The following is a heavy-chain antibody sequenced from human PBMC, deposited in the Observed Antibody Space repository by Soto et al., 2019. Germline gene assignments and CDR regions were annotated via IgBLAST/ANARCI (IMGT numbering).Heavy chain of an antibody. Sequence: EVQLAESGGNMVQPGGSLRLSCVASGFTFNNYDMHWVRQAPGKGLEYVSSISSNGGTTYGNSVKGRFTISRDNSKNTLYLQMGSLRPEDMAVYYCVRRVSGNYDYWGQGTLVTVSS. D-gene: IGHD1-7*01. V-gene: IGHV3-64*01. CDR1: GFTFNNYD. CDR3: VRRVSGNYDY. CDR2: ISSNGGTT. J-gene: IGHJ4*02.